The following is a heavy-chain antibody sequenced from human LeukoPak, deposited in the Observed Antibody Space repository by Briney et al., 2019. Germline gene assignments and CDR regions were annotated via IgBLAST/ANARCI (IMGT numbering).Heavy chain of an antibody. V-gene: IGHV1-18*01. CDR1: GSTFTTYG. D-gene: IGHD2-15*01. J-gene: IGHJ4*02. Sequence: ASVNLSFTAAGSTFTTYGISLGRQAPGQGLERMGWIGPYDGNTNKAQKVQGRVTMTTDTSTSTAYMELRSLRSGDTAVYYCARDHNCSGGSCYSVLWDHWGQGTLVTVSS. CDR3: ARDHNCSGGSCYSVLWDH. CDR2: IGPYDGNT.